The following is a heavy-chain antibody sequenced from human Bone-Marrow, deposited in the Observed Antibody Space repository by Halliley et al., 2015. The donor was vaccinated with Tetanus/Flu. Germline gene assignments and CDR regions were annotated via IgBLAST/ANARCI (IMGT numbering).Heavy chain of an antibody. V-gene: IGHV4-34*01. CDR2: IDYSGNT. D-gene: IGHD3-9*01. Sequence: TLSLTCAVYGGSFRGYSWTWIRQPPGKGLEWIGEIDYSGNTDYSPSLKSRVTISVDTSKNQFSLKMRSVTAADTAVYYCARGDLIRYFDWLLTAFDSWGQGTLVTVSS. CDR3: ARGDLIRYFDWLLTAFDS. J-gene: IGHJ4*02. CDR1: GGSFRGYS.